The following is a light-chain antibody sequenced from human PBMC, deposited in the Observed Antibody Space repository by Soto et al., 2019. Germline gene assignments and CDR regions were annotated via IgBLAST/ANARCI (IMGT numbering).Light chain of an antibody. V-gene: IGKV3-20*01. CDR1: QIISSSY. Sequence: EIVLTQSPGTLSFSPGERATLSCRASQIISSSYLAWYQQKPDQAPRLLIYGASSRATDIPDRFSGSGSGTDFTLTISRLEPEDFAVYYCQQYTSSSWTFGQGTKVDIK. CDR3: QQYTSSSWT. CDR2: GAS. J-gene: IGKJ1*01.